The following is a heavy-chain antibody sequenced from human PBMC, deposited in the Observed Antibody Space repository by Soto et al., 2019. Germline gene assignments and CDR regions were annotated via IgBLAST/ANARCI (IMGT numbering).Heavy chain of an antibody. J-gene: IGHJ6*02. V-gene: IGHV3-33*01. CDR1: GFTFSSYG. Sequence: GSLRLSCAASGFTFSSYGMHWVRQAPGKGLEWVAVIWYDGSNKYYADSVKGRFTISRDNSKNTLYLQMNSLRAEDTAVYYCARVALGAGPTSYYYYYGMDVWGQGTTVTV. CDR3: ARVALGAGPTSYYYYYGMDV. D-gene: IGHD1-26*01. CDR2: IWYDGSNK.